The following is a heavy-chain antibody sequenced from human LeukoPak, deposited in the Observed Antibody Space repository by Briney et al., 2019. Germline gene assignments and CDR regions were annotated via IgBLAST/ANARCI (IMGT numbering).Heavy chain of an antibody. V-gene: IGHV4-59*01. Sequence: SETLSLTCTVSGGSISIYYWSWIRQPPGKGLEWIGYIYYSGSTNYNPSLKSRVTISVDTSKNQFSLKLSSVTAADTAVYYCASDYDSSGYYGYWGQGTLVTVSS. J-gene: IGHJ4*02. CDR2: IYYSGST. CDR3: ASDYDSSGYYGY. CDR1: GGSISIYY. D-gene: IGHD3-22*01.